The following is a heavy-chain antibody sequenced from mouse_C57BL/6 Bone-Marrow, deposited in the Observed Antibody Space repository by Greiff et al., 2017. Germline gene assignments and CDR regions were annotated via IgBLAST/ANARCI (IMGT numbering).Heavy chain of an antibody. CDR3: ARHMGVLRSFAY. D-gene: IGHD1-1*02. CDR1: GFTFSSYG. V-gene: IGHV5-6*02. Sequence: EVKLVESGGDLVKPGGSLKLSCAASGFTFSSYGMSWVRQTPDKRLEWVATISSGGSYTSYPESVKGRFTIARDNAKNTLYLQMSSLKSEDTAVYYCARHMGVLRSFAYWGQGTLVTVSA. J-gene: IGHJ3*01. CDR2: ISSGGSYT.